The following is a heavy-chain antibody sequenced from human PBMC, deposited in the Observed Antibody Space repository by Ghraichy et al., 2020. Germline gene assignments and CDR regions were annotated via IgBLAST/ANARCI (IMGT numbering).Heavy chain of an antibody. D-gene: IGHD3-22*01. CDR2: IYYSGST. Sequence: SQTLSLTCTVSGGSISSGGYYWSWIRQHPGKGLEWIGYIYYSGSTYYNPSLKSRVTISVDTSQNQFSLKLTSVTAADTAVYYCARGGGLLGGSFGIWSLGTMVTVSS. V-gene: IGHV4-31*03. J-gene: IGHJ3*02. CDR3: ARGGGLLGGSFGI. CDR1: GGSISSGGYY.